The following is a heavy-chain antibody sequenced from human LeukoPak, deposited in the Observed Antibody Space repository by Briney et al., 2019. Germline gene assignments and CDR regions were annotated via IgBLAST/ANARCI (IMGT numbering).Heavy chain of an antibody. J-gene: IGHJ4*02. CDR2: IIPILGIA. CDR3: ARAGEPDLYYFDY. CDR1: GGTFSSYT. Sequence: ASVKVSCKASGGTFSSYTISWVRQAPGQGLEWMGRIIPILGIANYAQKFQGRVTITADKSTSTAHMELSSLRSEDTAVYYCARAGEPDLYYFDYWGQGTLVTVSS. V-gene: IGHV1-69*02. D-gene: IGHD3-16*01.